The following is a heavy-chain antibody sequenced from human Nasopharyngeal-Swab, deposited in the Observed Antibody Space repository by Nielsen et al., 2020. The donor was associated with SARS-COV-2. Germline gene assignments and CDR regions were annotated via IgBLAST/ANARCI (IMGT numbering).Heavy chain of an antibody. J-gene: IGHJ4*02. CDR1: GFHFRNFA. CDR3: VRDYTVNYYGLSTDYYAPLDS. CDR2: IIENGADT. Sequence: GGSLRLSCAASGFHFRNFAMSWVRQAPGTGLEWISGIIENGADTYYADSVKGRSTIFRDNSKNTLYLQMNSLSAEDTAVYYCVRDYTVNYYGLSTDYYAPLDSWGQGTLVTVSS. V-gene: IGHV3-23*01. D-gene: IGHD3-9*01.